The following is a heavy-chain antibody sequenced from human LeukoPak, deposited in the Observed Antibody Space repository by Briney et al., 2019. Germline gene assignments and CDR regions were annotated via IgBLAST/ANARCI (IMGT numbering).Heavy chain of an antibody. CDR3: ARDVDYSYVDY. CDR2: TYYRSKRYN. Sequence: SQTLSLTCAISGDSVSSNSDTWNWFRQSPSRGLEWLGRTYYRSKRYNEYALSVKSRITIKPDASKNQFSLQLNSVTPEDTAVYYCARDVDYSYVDYWGQGTLVTVSS. CDR1: GDSVSSNSDT. J-gene: IGHJ4*02. D-gene: IGHD5-18*01. V-gene: IGHV6-1*01.